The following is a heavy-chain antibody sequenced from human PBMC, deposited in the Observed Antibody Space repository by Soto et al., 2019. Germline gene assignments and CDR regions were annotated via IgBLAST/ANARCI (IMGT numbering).Heavy chain of an antibody. CDR2: TYYRSKWYN. CDR1: GDSVSSNSAA. CDR3: AREGSKLGIYDYYGMDV. J-gene: IGHJ6*02. Sequence: SQTLSLTCAISGDSVSSNSAAWNWIRQSPSRGLEWLGRTYYRSKWYNDYAVSVKSRITINPDTSKNQFSLQLNSVTPEDTAVYYCAREGSKLGIYDYYGMDVWGQGTTVTVSS. D-gene: IGHD7-27*01. V-gene: IGHV6-1*01.